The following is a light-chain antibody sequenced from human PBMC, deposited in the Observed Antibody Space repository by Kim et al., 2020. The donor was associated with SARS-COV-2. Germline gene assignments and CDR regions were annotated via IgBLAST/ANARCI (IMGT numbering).Light chain of an antibody. J-gene: IGKJ5*01. CDR3: QQYNNWPPIT. V-gene: IGKV3-15*01. CDR2: GAS. CDR1: QSVSSN. Sequence: EIVMTQSPATLSVSPGERATLSCRASQSVSSNLAWYQQKRGQTPRLLIYGASTRATGIPGRFSGSGSGTEFTLTISSLQSEDFAVYYRQQYNNWPPITFGQGTRLEIK.